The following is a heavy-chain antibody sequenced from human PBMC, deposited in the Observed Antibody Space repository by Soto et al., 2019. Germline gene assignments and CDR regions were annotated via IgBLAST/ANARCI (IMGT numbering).Heavy chain of an antibody. CDR1: GFTFSSYG. J-gene: IGHJ4*02. D-gene: IGHD3-22*01. CDR3: ARDDSSGYSTRGGFPNVDY. V-gene: IGHV3-33*01. Sequence: GGSLRLSCAASGFTFSSYGMHWVRQAPGKGLEWVAVIWYDGSNKYYADSVKGRFTISRDNSKNTLYLQMNSLRAEDTAVYYCARDDSSGYSTRGGFPNVDYWGQGTLVTVSS. CDR2: IWYDGSNK.